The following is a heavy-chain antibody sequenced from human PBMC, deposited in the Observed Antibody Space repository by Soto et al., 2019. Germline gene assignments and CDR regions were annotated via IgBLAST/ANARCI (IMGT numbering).Heavy chain of an antibody. CDR1: GYTFTSYA. CDR3: ARVIGGWYYFDY. J-gene: IGHJ4*02. Sequence: QVQLVQSGAEVKKPGASVKVSCKASGYTFTSYAMHWVRQAPEQRLEWMGWINAGNGNTKYSQKFQGRVTITRDTSASTAYMELSSLRSEDTAVYYCARVIGGWYYFDYWGQGTLVTVSS. CDR2: INAGNGNT. V-gene: IGHV1-3*01. D-gene: IGHD6-19*01.